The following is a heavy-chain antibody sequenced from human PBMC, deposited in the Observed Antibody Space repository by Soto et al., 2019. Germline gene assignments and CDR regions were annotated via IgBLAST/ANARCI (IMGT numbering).Heavy chain of an antibody. CDR3: AREPYSGSPIAHFDY. CDR2: ISYDGSNK. D-gene: IGHD1-26*01. CDR1: GFTFSSYG. Sequence: GGSLRLSCAASGFTFSSYGMHWVRQAPGKGLEWVAVISYDGSNKYYADSVKGRFTISRDNSKNTLYLQMNSLRAEDTAVYYCAREPYSGSPIAHFDYWGQGTLVTVSS. J-gene: IGHJ4*02. V-gene: IGHV3-30*03.